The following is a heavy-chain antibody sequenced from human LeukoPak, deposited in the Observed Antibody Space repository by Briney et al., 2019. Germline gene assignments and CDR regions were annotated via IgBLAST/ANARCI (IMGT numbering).Heavy chain of an antibody. J-gene: IGHJ4*02. CDR2: INHSGST. Sequence: PGGSLRLSCAASRFTFSSYAMSWVRQAPGKGLEWIGEINHSGSTNYNPSLKSRVTISVDTSKNQFSLKLSSVTAADTAVYYCARVYSPFDYWGQGTLVTVSS. V-gene: IGHV4-34*01. CDR3: ARVYSPFDY. CDR1: RFTFSSYA. D-gene: IGHD2-15*01.